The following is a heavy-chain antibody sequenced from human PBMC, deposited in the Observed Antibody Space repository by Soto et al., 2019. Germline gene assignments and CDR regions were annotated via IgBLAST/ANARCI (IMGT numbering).Heavy chain of an antibody. CDR3: ARGGHVGRYCSSTSCYDGRYYYYYMDV. D-gene: IGHD2-2*01. J-gene: IGHJ6*03. CDR1: GGSLSGYY. CDR2: INHSGST. Sequence: SETLSLTCAVYGGSLSGYYWSWIRQPPGKGLEWIGEINHSGSTNYNPSLKSRVTISVDTSKNQFFLKLSSVTAADTAVYYCARGGHVGRYCSSTSCYDGRYYYYYMDVWGKGTTVTVSS. V-gene: IGHV4-34*01.